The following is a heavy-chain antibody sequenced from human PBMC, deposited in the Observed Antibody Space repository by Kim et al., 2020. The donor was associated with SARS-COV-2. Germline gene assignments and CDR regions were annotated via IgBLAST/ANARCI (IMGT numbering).Heavy chain of an antibody. CDR3: ARGRATIADVGAPFGY. Sequence: FQGRVTMTRDTSTSTVYMEVSSLRSEDTAVYYCARGRATIADVGAPFGYWGQGTLVTVSS. D-gene: IGHD6-13*01. V-gene: IGHV1-46*01. J-gene: IGHJ4*02.